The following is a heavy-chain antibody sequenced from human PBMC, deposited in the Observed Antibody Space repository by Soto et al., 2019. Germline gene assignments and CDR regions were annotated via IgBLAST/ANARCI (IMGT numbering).Heavy chain of an antibody. V-gene: IGHV3-30-3*01. CDR1: GFTFTAFG. Sequence: GGSLRLSCSASGFTFTAFGLHWVRQTPGKGLEWVALISFDGTTKYFADSVRGRFTISRDNSKNMLFLQLNSLRVEDSGVYYCARHRDGETYTYIDYWGPRTLVTVSS. D-gene: IGHD3-10*01. CDR3: ARHRDGETYTYIDY. CDR2: ISFDGTTK. J-gene: IGHJ4*02.